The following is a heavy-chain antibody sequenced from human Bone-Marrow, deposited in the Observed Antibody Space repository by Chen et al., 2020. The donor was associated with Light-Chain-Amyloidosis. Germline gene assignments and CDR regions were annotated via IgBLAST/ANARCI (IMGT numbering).Heavy chain of an antibody. J-gene: IGHJ4*02. CDR3: VGRRDCYNFDY. Sequence: EVQLEQSGPEVKKPGESLKISCKGSGYTFPNYWIGWVRQMPGKGLEWMGVIYPDASEARYSPSLGGQVPTSADKSITTAYLHWRSLKASDTAMYYCVGRRDCYNFDYWGQGTLVTVSS. CDR2: IYPDASEA. CDR1: GYTFPNYW. V-gene: IGHV5-51*01. D-gene: IGHD2-21*01.